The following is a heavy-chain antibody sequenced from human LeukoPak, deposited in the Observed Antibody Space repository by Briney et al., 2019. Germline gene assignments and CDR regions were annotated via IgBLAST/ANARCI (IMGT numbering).Heavy chain of an antibody. CDR1: GFRFNDFA. CDR2: LSGSGTKT. V-gene: IGHV3-23*01. CDR3: AKGGDWIQDAFDI. J-gene: IGHJ3*02. Sequence: GGSLRLSCAASGFRFNDFAMTWVRQAPGKGLEWVSSLSGSGTKTYYADSVKGRFTISRDNSENSVYLQMNSLRAEDTAVYYCAKGGDWIQDAFDIWGQGTMVTVSS. D-gene: IGHD2-21*01.